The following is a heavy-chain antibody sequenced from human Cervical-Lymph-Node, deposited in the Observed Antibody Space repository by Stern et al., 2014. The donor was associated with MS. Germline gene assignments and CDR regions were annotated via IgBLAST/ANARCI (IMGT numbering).Heavy chain of an antibody. Sequence: VQLVESGAEVKKPGASVKVSCKTSGYTFSTYVITWVRQAPGQGPEWMGWISGHNGNTNFAERFQGRLTMTTDTSTRTAYMELRSLRYDDTAVYFCARDPGGYFHGMDVWGQGTTVTVSS. CDR1: GYTFSTYV. D-gene: IGHD3-10*01. CDR2: ISGHNGNT. J-gene: IGHJ6*02. V-gene: IGHV1-18*01. CDR3: ARDPGGYFHGMDV.